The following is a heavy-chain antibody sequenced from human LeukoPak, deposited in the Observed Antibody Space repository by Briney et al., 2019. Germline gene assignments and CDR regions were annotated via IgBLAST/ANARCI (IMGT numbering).Heavy chain of an antibody. V-gene: IGHV3-23*01. CDR3: SNAHFGGY. J-gene: IGHJ4*03. Sequence: PGGSLRLSCAVSGFTFTTYAMTWVRQAPGKGLEWVSAISGSGTSSYYADSVKGRFTISRDNSKNTLYLQINSLRAEDTAIYYCSNAHFGGYWGHGIPVTVSS. D-gene: IGHD3-3*01. CDR1: GFTFTTYA. CDR2: ISGSGTSS.